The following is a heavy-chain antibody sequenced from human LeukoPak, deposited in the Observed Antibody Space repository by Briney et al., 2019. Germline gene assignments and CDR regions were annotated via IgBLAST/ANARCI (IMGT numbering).Heavy chain of an antibody. CDR2: FDPEDGET. D-gene: IGHD2-2*01. V-gene: IGHV1-24*01. Sequence: ASVTVSCKVSGYTLTELSMHWVRQAPGKGLEWMGGFDPEDGETIYAQKFQGRVTMTEDTSTDTAYMELSSLRSEDTAVYYCATDSPYCSSTSCYSFDYWGQGTLVTVSS. CDR3: ATDSPYCSSTSCYSFDY. J-gene: IGHJ4*02. CDR1: GYTLTELS.